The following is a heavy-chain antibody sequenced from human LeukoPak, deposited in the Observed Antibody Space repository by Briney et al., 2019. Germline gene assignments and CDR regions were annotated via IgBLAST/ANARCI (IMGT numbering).Heavy chain of an antibody. CDR3: ARVTSIAAAEGY. J-gene: IGHJ4*02. CDR1: GYTFTGYY. CDR2: INPSSGGT. D-gene: IGHD6-13*01. V-gene: IGHV1-2*02. Sequence: ASVKVSCKASGYTFTGYYMHWVRQAPGQGLEWMGWINPSSGGTNYAQKFQGRVTMTRDTSISTAYMELRSLRSDDTAVYYCARVTSIAAAEGYWGQGTLVTVSS.